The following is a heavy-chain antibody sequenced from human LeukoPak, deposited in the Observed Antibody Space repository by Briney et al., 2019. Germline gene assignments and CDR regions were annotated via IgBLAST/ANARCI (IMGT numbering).Heavy chain of an antibody. CDR1: GGSFSGYY. J-gene: IGHJ6*02. D-gene: IGHD3-22*01. CDR3: ARDIGPYDSSGYYRLYYYYGMDV. Sequence: SETLSLTCAVYGGSFSGYYWSWIRQPPGKGLEWIGEINHSGSTNYNPSLKSRVTISVDTSKNQFSLKLSSVTAADTAVYYCARDIGPYDSSGYYRLYYYYGMDVWGQGTTVTVSS. CDR2: INHSGST. V-gene: IGHV4-34*01.